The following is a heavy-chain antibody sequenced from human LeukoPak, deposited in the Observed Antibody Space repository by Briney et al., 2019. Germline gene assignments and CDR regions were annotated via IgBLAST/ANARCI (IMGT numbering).Heavy chain of an antibody. CDR3: ALAGSGSYYGFDY. Sequence: ASVKVSCKASGCTFSSYAISWVRQAPGQGLEWMGGIIPIFGTANYAQKFQGRVTITTDESTSTAYMDLSSLRSEDTAVYYCALAGSGSYYGFDYWGQGTLAAVSS. J-gene: IGHJ4*02. CDR2: IIPIFGTA. D-gene: IGHD3-10*01. V-gene: IGHV1-69*05. CDR1: GCTFSSYA.